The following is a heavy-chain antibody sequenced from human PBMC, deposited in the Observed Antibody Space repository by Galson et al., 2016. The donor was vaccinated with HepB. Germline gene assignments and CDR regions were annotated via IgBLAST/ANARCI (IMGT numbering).Heavy chain of an antibody. J-gene: IGHJ4*02. CDR3: GRTGTGLYS. V-gene: IGHV5-51*01. Sequence: QSGAEVKKPGESLKISCKGFGFNFTTHWIAWVRQMPGKGLEWMGIIYPGDSDTRYSPSLQGQVTISADKSITTASLQLSSLKASDTARFYCGRTGTGLYSWGQGTLVTVSS. CDR1: GFNFTTHW. D-gene: IGHD1-14*01. CDR2: IYPGDSDT.